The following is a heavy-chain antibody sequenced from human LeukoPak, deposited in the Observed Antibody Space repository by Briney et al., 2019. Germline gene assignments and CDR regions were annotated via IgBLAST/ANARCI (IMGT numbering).Heavy chain of an antibody. D-gene: IGHD6-13*01. V-gene: IGHV4-39*01. CDR3: ANSVAAAAQFDY. CDR1: GGSISSGDYY. Sequence: SQTLSLTCTVSGGSISSGDYYWSWIRQPPGKGPEWIGSIYYSGSTYYNPSLKSRVTISVDTSKNQFSLKLSSVTAADTAVYYCANSVAAAAQFDYWGQGTLVTVSS. CDR2: IYYSGST. J-gene: IGHJ4*02.